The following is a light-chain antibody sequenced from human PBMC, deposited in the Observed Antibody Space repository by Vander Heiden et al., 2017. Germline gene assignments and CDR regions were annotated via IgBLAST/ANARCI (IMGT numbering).Light chain of an antibody. V-gene: IGLV1-40*01. CDR1: SSNIGAGYD. Sequence: HSVLPQPPSVSGAPGQRVTISCTGSSSNIGAGYDVCWYQHLPGTVPKLLIYGDTNRPSGVPDRFPGSKSATSASLAITGLQAEDEADYYCQSFDSSLSGYVFGTGTKVTVL. CDR3: QSFDSSLSGYV. CDR2: GDT. J-gene: IGLJ1*01.